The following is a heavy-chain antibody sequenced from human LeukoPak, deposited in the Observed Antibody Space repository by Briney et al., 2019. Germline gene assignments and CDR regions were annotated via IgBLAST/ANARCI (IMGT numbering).Heavy chain of an antibody. CDR2: IKQDGSEQ. CDR1: GFTFSSYW. J-gene: IGHJ4*02. Sequence: GGSLILSCAASGFTFSSYWMSWVRQAPGKGMEWVANIKQDGSEQYYADSVKGRFTISRDNAKNSLYLQMNSLRAEDTAVYYCSRSLDSWGQGALVTVSS. V-gene: IGHV3-7*01. CDR3: SRSLDS.